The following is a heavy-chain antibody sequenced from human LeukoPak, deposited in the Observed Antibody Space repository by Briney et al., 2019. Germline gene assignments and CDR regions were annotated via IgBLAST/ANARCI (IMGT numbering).Heavy chain of an antibody. V-gene: IGHV3-30*18. Sequence: GGSLRLSCAASGFTFSSYDMHWVRQAPGKGLEWVAVISYDEINKYYADSVKGRFTISRDNSKNTLYLQMNSLRAEDTAVYYCAKDRHYSSNVFDYWGQGTLVTVSS. J-gene: IGHJ4*02. CDR1: GFTFSSYD. D-gene: IGHD3-10*01. CDR3: AKDRHYSSNVFDY. CDR2: ISYDEINK.